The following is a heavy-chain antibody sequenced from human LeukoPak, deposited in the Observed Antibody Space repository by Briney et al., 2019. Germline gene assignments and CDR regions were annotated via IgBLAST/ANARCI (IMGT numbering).Heavy chain of an antibody. V-gene: IGHV3-23*01. CDR3: GKEFSSGWFF. D-gene: IGHD6-13*01. CDR1: GFTFSTHA. Sequence: GGALRLSCAASGFTFSTHAMTWVRQAPGKGLEWVSSIDSSGDYTFYADSVKGRFTISRDNSKDTLYLQLSGLRAEDTAIYYCGKEFSSGWFFWGQGTQVSVSS. J-gene: IGHJ4*02. CDR2: IDSSGDYT.